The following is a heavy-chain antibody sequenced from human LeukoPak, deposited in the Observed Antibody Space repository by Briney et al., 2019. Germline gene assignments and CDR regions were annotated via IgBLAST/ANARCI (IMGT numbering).Heavy chain of an antibody. J-gene: IGHJ5*02. Sequence: SETLSLTCTVYGGSFSSGSYYWSWIRQPAGKGLEWIGRIYTSGSTNYNPSLKSRVTISVDTSKNQFSLKLSSVTAADTAVYYCARSPDIVVVPAAILNWFDPWGQGTLVTVSS. CDR1: GGSFSSGSYY. D-gene: IGHD2-2*01. CDR3: ARSPDIVVVPAAILNWFDP. V-gene: IGHV4-61*02. CDR2: IYTSGST.